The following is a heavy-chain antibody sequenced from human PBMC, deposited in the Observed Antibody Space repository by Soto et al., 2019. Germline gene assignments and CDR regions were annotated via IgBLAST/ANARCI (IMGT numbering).Heavy chain of an antibody. CDR2: ISWNSGSI. J-gene: IGHJ6*03. D-gene: IGHD3-9*01. Sequence: GGSLRLSCAASGFTFDDYAMHWVRQAPGKGLEWVSGISWNSGSIGYADSVKGRFTISRDNAKNSLYLQMNSLRAEDTALYYCAKDSYYDITHALMDVWGKGTTVTVSS. CDR1: GFTFDDYA. V-gene: IGHV3-9*01. CDR3: AKDSYYDITHALMDV.